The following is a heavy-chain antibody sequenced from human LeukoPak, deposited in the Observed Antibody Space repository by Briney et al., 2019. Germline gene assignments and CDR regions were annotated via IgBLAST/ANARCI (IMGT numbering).Heavy chain of an antibody. CDR3: ARGKVVAGTPGQNSWDY. CDR2: SHISGST. Sequence: PSETLSLTCTVSGGSISSYYWNWIRQPAGKGLEWIGLSHISGSTNYNPSLKSRVTMSVDTSKNQFSLKLSSVTAADTAVYYCARGKVVAGTPGQNSWDYWGQGTLVTVSS. V-gene: IGHV4-4*07. D-gene: IGHD6-19*01. CDR1: GGSISSYY. J-gene: IGHJ4*02.